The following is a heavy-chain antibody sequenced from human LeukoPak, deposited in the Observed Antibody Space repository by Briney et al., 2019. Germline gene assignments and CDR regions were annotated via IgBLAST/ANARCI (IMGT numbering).Heavy chain of an antibody. D-gene: IGHD6-13*01. V-gene: IGHV1-2*02. CDR2: INPNSGGT. J-gene: IGHJ4*02. CDR3: TSGSDSSSWYEDYYFDY. Sequence: GASEKVSCKASGYTFTGYYMHWVRQAPGQGLEWMGWINPNSGGTNYAQKFQGRVTMTRDTSISTAYMELSRLRSDDTALYYCTSGSDSSSWYEDYYFDYWGQGTLVTVSS. CDR1: GYTFTGYY.